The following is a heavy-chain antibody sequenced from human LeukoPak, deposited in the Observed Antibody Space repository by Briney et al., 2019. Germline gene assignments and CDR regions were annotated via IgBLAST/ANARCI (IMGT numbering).Heavy chain of an antibody. CDR3: AMPAFWSGYYPFDY. J-gene: IGHJ4*02. CDR2: IIPIFGTA. Sequence: SVKVSCKASGGTFSSYAISWVRQAPGQGLEWMGGIIPIFGTANYAQKFQGRVTITTDESTSTAYIELSSLRSEDTAVHYCAMPAFWSGYYPFDYWGQGTLVTVSS. V-gene: IGHV1-69*05. CDR1: GGTFSSYA. D-gene: IGHD3-3*01.